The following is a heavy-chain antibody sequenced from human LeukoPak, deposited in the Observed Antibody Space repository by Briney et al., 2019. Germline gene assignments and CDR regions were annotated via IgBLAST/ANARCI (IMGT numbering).Heavy chain of an antibody. CDR1: GGSISSGGYY. J-gene: IGHJ4*02. D-gene: IGHD5-18*01. CDR2: IYYSGST. CDR3: ARGGGYSYGY. V-gene: IGHV4-31*03. Sequence: SETLSVTCTVSGGSISSGGYYWSWIRQHPGKGLEWIGYIYYSGSTYYNPSLKSRVTISVDTSKNQFSLKLSPVTAADTAVYYCARGGGYSYGYWGQGTLVTVSS.